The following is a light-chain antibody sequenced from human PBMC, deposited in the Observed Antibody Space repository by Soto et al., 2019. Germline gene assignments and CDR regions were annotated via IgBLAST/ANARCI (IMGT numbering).Light chain of an antibody. V-gene: IGLV2-8*01. CDR3: SSYAGNYNCFHV. J-gene: IGLJ1*01. CDR1: SSDVGGYNY. CDR2: EVN. Sequence: QSALTQPPSASGSPGQSVTISCTGTSSDVGGYNYVSWYQQHPGKAPKLMIYEVNRRPSGVPDRFSGSKSGNTASLTVSGLQAEDEADYYCSSYAGNYNCFHVFGTATKLTVL.